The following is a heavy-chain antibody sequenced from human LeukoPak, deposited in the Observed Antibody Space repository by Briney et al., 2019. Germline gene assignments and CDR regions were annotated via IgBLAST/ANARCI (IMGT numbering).Heavy chain of an antibody. D-gene: IGHD5-18*01. V-gene: IGHV4-59*01. Sequence: SETLSLTCTVSGGSISSYYWSWIRQPPGKGLEWIGYIYYSGSTNYNPSLKSRVTISVDTSKNQFSLKLSSVTAADTAVYYCARTPSGYSYGAFDYWGQGTLVTVSS. CDR1: GGSISSYY. CDR2: IYYSGST. J-gene: IGHJ4*02. CDR3: ARTPSGYSYGAFDY.